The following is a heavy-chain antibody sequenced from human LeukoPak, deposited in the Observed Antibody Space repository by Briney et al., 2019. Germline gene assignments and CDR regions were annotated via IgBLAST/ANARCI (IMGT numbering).Heavy chain of an antibody. CDR1: GYTFTGYD. CDR3: ARGRRCSGGSCYSVWLY. D-gene: IGHD2-15*01. CDR2: MNPNSGNT. Sequence: GASVKVSCKASGYTFTGYDINWVRQATGQGLEWMGWMNPNSGNTGYAQKFQGRVTMTRNTSISTAYMELSSLRSEDTAVYYCARGRRCSGGSCYSVWLYWGQGTLVTVSS. V-gene: IGHV1-8*01. J-gene: IGHJ4*02.